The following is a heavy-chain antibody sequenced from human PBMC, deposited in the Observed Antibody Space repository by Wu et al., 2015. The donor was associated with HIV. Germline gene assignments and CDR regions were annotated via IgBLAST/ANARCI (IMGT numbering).Heavy chain of an antibody. CDR1: YILTSNP. J-gene: IGHJ5*01. CDR2: MDPANGHI. V-gene: IGHV1-8*01. CDR3: ARVQFDPKYFYTYFDL. D-gene: IGHD3-3*01. Sequence: QVQLVQSGAEVKKPGASVKVSCKASYILTSNPIGWVRQAPGQRLEWMGWMDPANGHIQPAQKSSKTEFQNGSQKQLRKHTAYMELRSLKLLTKAAIYFCARVQFDPKYFYTYFDLWGQG.